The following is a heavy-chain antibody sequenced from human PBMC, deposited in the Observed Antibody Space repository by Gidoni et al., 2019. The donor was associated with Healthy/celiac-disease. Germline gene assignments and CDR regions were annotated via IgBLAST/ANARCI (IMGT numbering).Heavy chain of an antibody. V-gene: IGHV4-39*01. J-gene: IGHJ4*02. Sequence: QLHLQESGPGLVKPSETLSITCTASGGFISSSSYYWGWIRQPPGKGLEWIGSIYYSGSTYYNPSLKSRVTISVDTSKNQFSLQLSSVTAADTAVYYCARHIETGLCFDYWGQGTLVTVSS. D-gene: IGHD2-15*01. CDR3: ARHIETGLCFDY. CDR2: IYYSGST. CDR1: GGFISSSSYY.